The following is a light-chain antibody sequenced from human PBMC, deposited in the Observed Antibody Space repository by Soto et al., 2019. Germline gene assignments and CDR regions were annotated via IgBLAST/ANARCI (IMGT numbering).Light chain of an antibody. V-gene: IGKV1-39*01. CDR1: QSISSY. Sequence: DIQMTQSPSSLSASVGDRVTITCRASQSISSYLNWYQQKPGKAPKLLIYAASSLQSGVPSRFSGSGSGTDFTLTISSLQPEDFATYYCQQSYSTRGTFGQGTKVEIQ. J-gene: IGKJ1*01. CDR2: AAS. CDR3: QQSYSTRGT.